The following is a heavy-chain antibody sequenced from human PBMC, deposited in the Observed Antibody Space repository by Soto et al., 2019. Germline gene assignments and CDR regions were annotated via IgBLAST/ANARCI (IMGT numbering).Heavy chain of an antibody. Sequence: EVQLVESGGGLVKPGGSLRLSCAASGFTFSSYSMNWVRQAPGKGLEWVSSISSSSSYIYYADSVKGRFTISRDNAKNSLYLQMNSLRAEDTAVYYCARDLLKNYDIWTGYYSEVGMDVWGQGTTVTVSS. D-gene: IGHD3-9*01. CDR3: ARDLLKNYDIWTGYYSEVGMDV. CDR2: ISSSSSYI. CDR1: GFTFSSYS. V-gene: IGHV3-21*01. J-gene: IGHJ6*02.